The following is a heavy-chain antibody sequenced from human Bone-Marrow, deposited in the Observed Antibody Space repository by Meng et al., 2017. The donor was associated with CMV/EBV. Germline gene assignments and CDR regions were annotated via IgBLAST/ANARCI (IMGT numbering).Heavy chain of an antibody. CDR1: GFTVSSNY. CDR3: ARDPIITIFGVVISSDYYYGMDV. Sequence: GESLKISCAASGFTVSSNYMSWVRQAPGKGLEWVSVIYSGGSTYYADSVKGRFTISRDNSKNTLYLQMNSLRAEDTAVYYCARDPIITIFGVVISSDYYYGMDVWGQGTTVPVSS. V-gene: IGHV3-66*02. CDR2: IYSGGST. J-gene: IGHJ6*02. D-gene: IGHD3-3*01.